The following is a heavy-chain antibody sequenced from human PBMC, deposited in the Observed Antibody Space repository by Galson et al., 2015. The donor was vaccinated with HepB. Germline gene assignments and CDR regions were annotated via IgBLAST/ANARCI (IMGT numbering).Heavy chain of an antibody. D-gene: IGHD2-8*01. CDR1: GFTFSSYA. CDR3: AKDQPIVLMVYATNWFDP. J-gene: IGHJ5*02. Sequence: SLRLSCAASGFTFSSYAMRWVRQAPGKGLEWVSAISGNGGSTYYADSVKGRFTISRDNSKNTLYLQMNSLRAEDTAVYYCAKDQPIVLMVYATNWFDPWGQGTMVTVSS. V-gene: IGHV3-23*01. CDR2: ISGNGGST.